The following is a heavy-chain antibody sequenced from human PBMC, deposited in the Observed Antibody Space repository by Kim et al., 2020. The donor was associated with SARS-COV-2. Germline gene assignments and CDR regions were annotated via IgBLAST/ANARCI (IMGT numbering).Heavy chain of an antibody. CDR3: ARGKIAVAGTTGY. D-gene: IGHD6-19*01. CDR2: ISSIGSTI. Sequence: GGSLRLSCAASGFTFSSYEMNWVRQAPGKGLEWVSYISSIGSTIYYADSVKGRFTISRDNAKNSLYLQMNSLRAEDTAVYYCARGKIAVAGTTGYWGQGTLGTVSS. V-gene: IGHV3-48*03. CDR1: GFTFSSYE. J-gene: IGHJ4*02.